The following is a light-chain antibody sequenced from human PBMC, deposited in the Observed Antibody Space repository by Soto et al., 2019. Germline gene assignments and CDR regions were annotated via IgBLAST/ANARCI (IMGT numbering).Light chain of an antibody. CDR1: QGISTY. V-gene: IGKV1-27*01. CDR3: QEYNSSSWT. Sequence: DIQMTQSPSSLSASVGDRVTITCRASQGISTYLAWYQQKPGKAPNLLIYAASSLQSGVPSRFSGSGSGTEFTLTISSLQPDDVATYYCQEYNSSSWTFGQGTKVEIE. CDR2: AAS. J-gene: IGKJ1*01.